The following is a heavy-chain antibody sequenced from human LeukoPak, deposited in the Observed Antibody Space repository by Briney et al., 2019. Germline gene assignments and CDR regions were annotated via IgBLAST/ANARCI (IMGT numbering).Heavy chain of an antibody. Sequence: SETLSLTCTVSGGSISSYYWSWIRQPPGKGLEWIGSIYHSGSTYYNPSLQSRVTISLDTSKNQFSLKLSSVTAADTAVYYCARDESGYNYFDYWGQGALVTVSS. CDR1: GGSISSYY. CDR2: IYHSGST. CDR3: ARDESGYNYFDY. V-gene: IGHV4-38-2*02. D-gene: IGHD5-12*01. J-gene: IGHJ4*02.